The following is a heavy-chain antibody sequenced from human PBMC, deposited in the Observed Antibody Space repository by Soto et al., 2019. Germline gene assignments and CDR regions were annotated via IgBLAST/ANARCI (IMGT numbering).Heavy chain of an antibody. V-gene: IGHV1-18*01. CDR2: ISAYNGNT. J-gene: IGHJ4*02. CDR1: GYTFTSYG. Sequence: ASVKVSCKASGYTFTSYGISWVRQAPGQGLEWMGWISAYNGNTNYAQKLQGRVTMTTDTSTSTAYMELRSLRSDDTAVYYCARVPLLMVVVAATSANVVYWGQGALVNVAS. D-gene: IGHD2-15*01. CDR3: ARVPLLMVVVAATSANVVY.